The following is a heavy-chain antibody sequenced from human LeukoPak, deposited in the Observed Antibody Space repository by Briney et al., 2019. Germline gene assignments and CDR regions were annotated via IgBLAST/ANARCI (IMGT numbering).Heavy chain of an antibody. CDR3: ARMPLAGQYNDC. D-gene: IGHD6-19*01. J-gene: IGHJ4*02. CDR1: GFTFSSYE. CDR2: ISGGGGGI. V-gene: IGHV3-48*03. Sequence: GGSLRLSCAASGFTFSSYEMNWVRQAPGKGLEWVSYISGGGGGIYYADSVKGRFTMSRDNARNSLYLQMSSLRAEDTAVYYCARMPLAGQYNDCWGQGTLVTVSS.